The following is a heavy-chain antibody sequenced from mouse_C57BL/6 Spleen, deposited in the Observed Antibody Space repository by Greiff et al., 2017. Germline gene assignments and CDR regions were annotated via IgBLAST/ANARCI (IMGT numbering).Heavy chain of an antibody. CDR3: ARDYDYDGGWYFDV. CDR1: GYAFTNYL. V-gene: IGHV1-54*01. Sequence: VQLQQSGAELVRPGTSVKVSCKASGYAFTNYLIEWVKQRPGQGLEWIGVINPGSGGTNYNEKFKGKATLTADKSSSTAYMQLSSLTSEDSAVYFCARDYDYDGGWYFDVWGTGTTVTVSS. J-gene: IGHJ1*03. CDR2: INPGSGGT. D-gene: IGHD2-4*01.